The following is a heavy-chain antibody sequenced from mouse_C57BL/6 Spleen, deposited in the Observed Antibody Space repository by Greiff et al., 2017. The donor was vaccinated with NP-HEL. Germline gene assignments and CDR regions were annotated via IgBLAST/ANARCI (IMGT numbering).Heavy chain of an antibody. Sequence: QVQLKQSGAELAKPGASVKLSCKASGYTFTSYWMHWVKQRPGQGLEWIGYINPSSGYTKYNQKFKDKATLTADKSSSTAYMQLSSLTYEDSAVYYCARGAAQAPFYFDYWGQGTTLTVSS. J-gene: IGHJ2*01. D-gene: IGHD3-2*02. CDR3: ARGAAQAPFYFDY. V-gene: IGHV1-7*01. CDR2: INPSSGYT. CDR1: GYTFTSYW.